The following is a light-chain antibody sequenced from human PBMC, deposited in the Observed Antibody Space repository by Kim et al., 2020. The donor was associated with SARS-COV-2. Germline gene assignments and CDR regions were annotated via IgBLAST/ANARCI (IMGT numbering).Light chain of an antibody. CDR2: GKN. J-gene: IGLJ1*01. V-gene: IGLV3-19*01. CDR3: NSRDSTGNHLFYV. CDR1: SLRRYY. Sequence: SSELTQDPAVSVALGQTVRITCQGDSLRRYYASWYQQKPGQAPVLVIYGKNNRPSGIPDRFSGSSSGNTASLTITGVQAEDEADYYCNSRDSTGNHLFYV.